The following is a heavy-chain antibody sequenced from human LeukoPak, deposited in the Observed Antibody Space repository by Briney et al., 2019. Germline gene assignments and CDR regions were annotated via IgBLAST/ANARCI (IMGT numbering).Heavy chain of an antibody. J-gene: IGHJ4*02. CDR3: ARVPDYGGKEGIDY. CDR1: GFTFSSYG. CDR2: IRYDGSNK. V-gene: IGHV3-30*02. D-gene: IGHD4-23*01. Sequence: PGRSLRLSCAASGFTFSSYGMHWARQAPGKGLEWVAFIRYDGSNKYYADSVKGRFTISRDNSKNTLYLQMNSLRAEDTAVYYCARVPDYGGKEGIDYWGQGTLVTVSS.